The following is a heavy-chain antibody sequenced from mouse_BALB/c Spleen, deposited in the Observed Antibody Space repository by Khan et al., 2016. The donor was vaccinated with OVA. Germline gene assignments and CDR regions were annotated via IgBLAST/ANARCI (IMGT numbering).Heavy chain of an antibody. J-gene: IGHJ2*01. CDR2: INIYTGEP. V-gene: IGHV9-1*02. D-gene: IGHD2-1*01. CDR1: GYTFTNYA. CDR3: ARSRGNYLLDH. Sequence: QIQLVQSGPELKTPGETVKISCKASGYTFTNYAMNWVKQAPGKGLKWMGWINIYTGEPTYGDAFKGRFAFSLETSATPVYLHITNLKTEDMATYYCARSRGNYLLDHWGQGTTLTVSS.